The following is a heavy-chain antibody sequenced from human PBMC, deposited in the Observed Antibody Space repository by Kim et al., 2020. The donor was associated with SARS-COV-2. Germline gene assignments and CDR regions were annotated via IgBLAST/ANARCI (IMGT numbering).Heavy chain of an antibody. Sequence: YADSVKGRFTISRDNSKNTLYLQMNSLRAEDTAVYYCAKSYYNLHSYFDYWGQGTLVTVSS. CDR3: AKSYYNLHSYFDY. D-gene: IGHD1-26*01. V-gene: IGHV3-30*02. J-gene: IGHJ4*02.